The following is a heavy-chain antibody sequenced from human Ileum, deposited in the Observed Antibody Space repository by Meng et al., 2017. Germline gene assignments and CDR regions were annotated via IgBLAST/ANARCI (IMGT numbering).Heavy chain of an antibody. D-gene: IGHD3-16*01. CDR2: ITSDSST. Sequence: GESLKIPCAVSGFTFSSNAMCWVRQAPGKGLEWVSGITSDSSTYYADSVKGRFTLSRDNSKHTLYLQINSQSPKDTALYYCATDLHYFSAMDVWGQGTTVTVSS. CDR1: GFTFSSNA. CDR3: ATDLHYFSAMDV. V-gene: IGHV3-23*01. J-gene: IGHJ6*02.